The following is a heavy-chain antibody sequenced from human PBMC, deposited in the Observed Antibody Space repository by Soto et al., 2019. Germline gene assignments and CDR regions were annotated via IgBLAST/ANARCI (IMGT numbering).Heavy chain of an antibody. V-gene: IGHV3-30-3*01. Sequence: QVQLVESGGGVVQPGRSLRLSCAASGFTFSSYAMHWVRQAPGKGLEWVAVISYDGSNKYYADSVKGRFTISRDNSKNTLYLQRNSLRAEDTAGYYCARAPGGTHSYYYGMDVWGQGTTVTVSS. CDR3: ARAPGGTHSYYYGMDV. J-gene: IGHJ6*02. CDR1: GFTFSSYA. CDR2: ISYDGSNK. D-gene: IGHD1-1*01.